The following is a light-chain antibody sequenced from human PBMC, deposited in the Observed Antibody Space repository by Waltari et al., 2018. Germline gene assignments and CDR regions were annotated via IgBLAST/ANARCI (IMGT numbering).Light chain of an antibody. CDR1: QSVSSK. V-gene: IGKV3-15*01. CDR3: QQYNQWPRT. Sequence: EIVMTQSPATLSVSPGESAPLSCRASQSVSSKFAWYQQIPGQAPRLLIYDASTRATAIPARFTAGGSGTEFTLSISSLQSEDFAVYYCQQYNQWPRTFGQGTKVEIK. CDR2: DAS. J-gene: IGKJ1*01.